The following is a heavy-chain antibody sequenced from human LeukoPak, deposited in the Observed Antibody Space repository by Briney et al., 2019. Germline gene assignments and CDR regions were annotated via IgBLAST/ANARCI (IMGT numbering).Heavy chain of an antibody. D-gene: IGHD3-3*01. Sequence: SETLSLTCTVSGGAITSGGYSWNWIRQPPGKGLEWIGYIYHSGRTDYNPSLKSRVIISVDTSKNQFSLKVSSVTAADTAVYYCAREARFLEYSWFDPWGQGTLVTVSS. CDR2: IYHSGRT. CDR1: GGAITSGGYS. J-gene: IGHJ5*02. V-gene: IGHV4-30-2*05. CDR3: AREARFLEYSWFDP.